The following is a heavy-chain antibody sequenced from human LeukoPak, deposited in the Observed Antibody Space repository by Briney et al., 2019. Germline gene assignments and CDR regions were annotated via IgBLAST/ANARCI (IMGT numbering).Heavy chain of an antibody. CDR2: IIPIFGTA. V-gene: IGHV1-69*05. D-gene: IGHD5-12*01. CDR1: GGTFSSYA. CDR3: ARGLGGYSGYDPPGY. J-gene: IGHJ4*02. Sequence: SVKVSCKASGGTFSSYAIRWVRQAPGQGLEWMGRIIPIFGTANYAQKFQGRVTITTDESTSTAYMELSSLRSEDTAVYYCARGLGGYSGYDPPGYWGQGTLVTVSS.